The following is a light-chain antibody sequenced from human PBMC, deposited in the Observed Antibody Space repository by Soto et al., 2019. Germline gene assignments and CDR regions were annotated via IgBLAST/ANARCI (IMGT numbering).Light chain of an antibody. CDR1: QIISSY. CDR3: QQSYKNPRT. Sequence: DIQMTQSPSSLSASVGDRVTITCRASQIISSYLNWYQQEPGKAPKLLIYAASSLHSGVPSRFSGSGSGTDFTLTISSLQPEDSATYYSQQSYKNPRTFGQGTKVEIK. J-gene: IGKJ1*01. CDR2: AAS. V-gene: IGKV1-39*01.